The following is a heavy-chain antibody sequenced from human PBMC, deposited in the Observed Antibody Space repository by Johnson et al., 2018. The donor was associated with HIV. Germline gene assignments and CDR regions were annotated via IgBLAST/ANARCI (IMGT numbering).Heavy chain of an antibody. Sequence: QVQLVESGGGVVQPGRSLRLSCAASGFSFSSYGMHWVRQAAGKGLEWVALIWYDGSNKYYADSVKGRFTISRDNSKNTLYLQMNSLRAEDTAVYYCARDGLEVDAFDIWGQGTMVTVSS. CDR1: GFSFSSYG. V-gene: IGHV3-33*01. CDR3: ARDGLEVDAFDI. J-gene: IGHJ3*02. CDR2: IWYDGSNK. D-gene: IGHD3-3*01.